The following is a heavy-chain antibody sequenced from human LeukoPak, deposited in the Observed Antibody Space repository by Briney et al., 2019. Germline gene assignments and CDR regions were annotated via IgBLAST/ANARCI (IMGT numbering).Heavy chain of an antibody. CDR3: ARGPRGGGGFDI. CDR2: IYYSGGT. D-gene: IGHD3-16*01. J-gene: IGHJ3*02. CDR1: GGSISGNY. V-gene: IGHV4-59*12. Sequence: SETLSLTCSVSGGSISGNYWSWTRQPPGKGLEWIGYIYYSGGTKYNPSLQSRVTISVDTSKNQFSLKLSSVTAADTAVYYCARGPRGGGGFDIWGQGTMVTVSS.